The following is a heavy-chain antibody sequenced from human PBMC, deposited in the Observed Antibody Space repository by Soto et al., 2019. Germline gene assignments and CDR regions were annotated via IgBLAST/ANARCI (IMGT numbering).Heavy chain of an antibody. D-gene: IGHD1-26*01. Sequence: GGSLRLSCAASGFTFSSYGMHWVRQAPGKGLEWVAVISYDGSNKYYADSVKGRFTISRDNSKNTLYLQMNSLRAEDTAAYYCAKDHSGSYQNWGQGTLVTVSS. J-gene: IGHJ4*02. CDR2: ISYDGSNK. CDR1: GFTFSSYG. CDR3: AKDHSGSYQN. V-gene: IGHV3-30*18.